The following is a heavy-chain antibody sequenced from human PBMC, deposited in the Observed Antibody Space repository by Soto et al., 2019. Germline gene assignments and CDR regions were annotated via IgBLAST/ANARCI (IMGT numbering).Heavy chain of an antibody. D-gene: IGHD3-22*01. V-gene: IGHV1-24*01. J-gene: IGHJ3*02. CDR2: FDPEDGET. Sequence: GASVKVSCKVSGYTLTELSMHWVRQAPGKGLEWMGGFDPEDGETIYAQKFQGRVTMTEDTSTDTAYMELSSLRSEDTAVYYCARCGYYYDSSGYSPTRLEAFDIWGQGTMVTVSS. CDR1: GYTLTELS. CDR3: ARCGYYYDSSGYSPTRLEAFDI.